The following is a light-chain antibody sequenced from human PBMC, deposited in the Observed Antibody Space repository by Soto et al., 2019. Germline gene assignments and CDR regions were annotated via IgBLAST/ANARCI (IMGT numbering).Light chain of an antibody. V-gene: IGLV2-14*01. CDR3: SSHTRSSTWL. Sequence: QSALTQPASVSGSPGQSITLSCAGTSADVGGYNYVSWYQQHPGKAPKLIIYEVSNRPSGVSNRFSGSKSGNTASLTISGLQAEDEADYFCSSHTRSSTWLFGGGTKLTVL. CDR2: EVS. J-gene: IGLJ3*02. CDR1: SADVGGYNY.